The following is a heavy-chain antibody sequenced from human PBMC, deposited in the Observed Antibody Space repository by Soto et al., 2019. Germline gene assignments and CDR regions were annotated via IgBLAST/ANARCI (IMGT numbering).Heavy chain of an antibody. CDR3: ARLEGLATISYYFDF. J-gene: IGHJ4*02. D-gene: IGHD3-9*01. CDR2: IYYRGNA. CDR1: DDSINSDKYY. V-gene: IGHV4-39*01. Sequence: PSETLSLTCSVSDDSINSDKYYWGWIRQPPGKGLEWIGSIYYRGNAYYNPSLQTRVTISLDKSKSRFSLKLNSVTAADSAVYFCARLEGLATISYYFDFWGPGALVNVSS.